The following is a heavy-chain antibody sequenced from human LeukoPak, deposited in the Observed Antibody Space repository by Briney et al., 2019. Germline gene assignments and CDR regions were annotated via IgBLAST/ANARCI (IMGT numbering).Heavy chain of an antibody. D-gene: IGHD1-1*01. J-gene: IGHJ4*02. CDR2: INPNSGGT. CDR3: ARDVQLERLLH. CDR1: GYTFTGYY. V-gene: IGHV1-2*02. Sequence: GGSVKVSCKASGYTFTGYYMHWVRQAPGQGLEWMGWINPNSGGTNYAQKFQGRVTMTRDTSISTVYMELSRLRSDDTAVYYCARDVQLERLLHWGQGTLVTVSS.